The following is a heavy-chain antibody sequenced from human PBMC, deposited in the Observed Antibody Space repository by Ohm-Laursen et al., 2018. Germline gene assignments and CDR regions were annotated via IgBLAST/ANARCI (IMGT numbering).Heavy chain of an antibody. V-gene: IGHV3-66*01. Sequence: SLRLSCAASGFIVSNNYMTWVRQAPGRGLEWVAVLYRSDYTHIADSVKGRFTISRDTSKNTVNLQMNSLGVEDTAVYYCARGKYDSSGYDIVVYALDIWGQGTMVTVSS. CDR3: ARGKYDSSGYDIVVYALDI. CDR1: GFIVSNNY. J-gene: IGHJ3*02. CDR2: LYRSDYT. D-gene: IGHD3-22*01.